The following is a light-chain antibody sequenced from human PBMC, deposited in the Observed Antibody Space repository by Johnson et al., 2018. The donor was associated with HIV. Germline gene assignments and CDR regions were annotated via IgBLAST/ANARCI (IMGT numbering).Light chain of an antibody. V-gene: IGLV1-51*01. CDR2: DNN. Sequence: QSVLTQPPSVSAAPGQRVTISCSASSSNIGNNYISWYQQLPGTAPKLLIYDNNKRPSGIPDRFSGSKSGTSATLGITGLQTGDEADYYCGTWDSSLSAPVFGTGTKVTVL. CDR3: GTWDSSLSAPV. CDR1: SSNIGNNY. J-gene: IGLJ1*01.